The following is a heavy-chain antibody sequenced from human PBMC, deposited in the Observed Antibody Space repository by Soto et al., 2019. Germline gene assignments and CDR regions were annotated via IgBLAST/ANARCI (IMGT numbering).Heavy chain of an antibody. D-gene: IGHD5-18*01. CDR2: ISWDGGST. Sequence: GGSLRLSCAASGFTFDDYAMHWVRQAPGKGLEWVSLISWDGGSTYYADSVKGQFTISRDNSKNSLYLQMNSLRAEDTALYYCAKGSEYSYGYYYYYYGMDVWGQGTTVTVSS. CDR3: AKGSEYSYGYYYYYYGMDV. V-gene: IGHV3-43D*03. J-gene: IGHJ6*02. CDR1: GFTFDDYA.